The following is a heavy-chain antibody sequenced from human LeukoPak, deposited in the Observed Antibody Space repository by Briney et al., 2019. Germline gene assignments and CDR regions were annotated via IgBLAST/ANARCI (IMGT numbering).Heavy chain of an antibody. D-gene: IGHD3-22*01. CDR2: ISWNSGSI. CDR1: GFTFDDYA. CDR3: ANDAFYDSSGYYGY. J-gene: IGHJ4*02. Sequence: GGSLRLSCAASGFTFDDYAMPWVRQAPGKGLEWVSGISWNSGSIGYADSVKGRFTISRDNAKNSLYLQMNSLRAEDTALYYCANDAFYDSSGYYGYWGQGTLVTVSS. V-gene: IGHV3-9*01.